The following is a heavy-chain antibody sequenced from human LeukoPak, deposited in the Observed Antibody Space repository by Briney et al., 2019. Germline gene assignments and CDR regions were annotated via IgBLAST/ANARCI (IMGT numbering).Heavy chain of an antibody. Sequence: SETLSLTCAVYGGSFSGYYWSWIRQPPGKGLEWIGEINHSGSTNYNPSLKSRVTISVDTSKNQFSLKLSSVTAADTAVYHCARRGYYYYYYMDVWGKGTTVTVPS. CDR3: ARRGYYYYYYMDV. J-gene: IGHJ6*03. CDR1: GGSFSGYY. CDR2: INHSGST. D-gene: IGHD3-10*01. V-gene: IGHV4-34*01.